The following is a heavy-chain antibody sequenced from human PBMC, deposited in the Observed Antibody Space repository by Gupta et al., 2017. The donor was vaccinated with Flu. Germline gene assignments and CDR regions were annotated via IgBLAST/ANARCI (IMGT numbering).Heavy chain of an antibody. V-gene: IGHV4-39*01. CDR1: GGSISDTSYY. J-gene: IGHJ4*02. Sequence: QLQLQESGPGLVKPSETLSLIRTVSGGSISDTSYYWGWIRQPPGKGLEWIGNVGYSGNTFYNPSLKSRVTISVDTSKNQFSLKLSSVTAADTAVYYCARRITYGKTFDYWGQGSLVTVSS. D-gene: IGHD2/OR15-2a*01. CDR2: VGYSGNT. CDR3: ARRITYGKTFDY.